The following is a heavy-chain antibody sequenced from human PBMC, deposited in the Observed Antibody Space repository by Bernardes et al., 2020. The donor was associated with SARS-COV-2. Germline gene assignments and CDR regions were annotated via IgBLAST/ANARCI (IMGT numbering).Heavy chain of an antibody. CDR3: ARGESVHMLPTSDMDV. V-gene: IGHV4-61*01. CDR2: IYYNGHT. Sequence: SETLSLTCTVSAGSVSSGSFYWSWILQPPGKGLEWIGYIYYNGHTNYNPSLKSRVTISVDTSKNQFSLKLSSVTAADTAVYYCARGESVHMLPTSDMDVWGLGITVTVSS. J-gene: IGHJ6*02. CDR1: AGSVSSGSFY. D-gene: IGHD3-10*01.